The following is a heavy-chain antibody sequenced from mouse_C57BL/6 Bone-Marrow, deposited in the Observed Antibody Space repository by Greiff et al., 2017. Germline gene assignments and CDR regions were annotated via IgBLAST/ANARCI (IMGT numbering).Heavy chain of an antibody. CDR3: ARPYDGYYPAWFAY. CDR2: ISNGGGST. CDR1: GFTFSDYY. V-gene: IGHV5-12*01. J-gene: IGHJ3*01. Sequence: EVMLVESGGGLVQPGGSLKLSCAASGFTFSDYYMYWVRQTPEKRLEWVAYISNGGGSTYYPDTVKGRFTISRDNAKNTLYLQMSRLKSEDTAMYYCARPYDGYYPAWFAYWGQGTLVTVSA. D-gene: IGHD2-3*01.